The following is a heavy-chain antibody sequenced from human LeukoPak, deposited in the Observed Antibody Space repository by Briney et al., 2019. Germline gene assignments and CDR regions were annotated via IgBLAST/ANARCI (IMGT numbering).Heavy chain of an antibody. Sequence: GASVKVSCKASGYTFTSYGISWVRQAPGQGLEWMGWISAYNGNTNYAQKLQGRVTMTTDTSTSTAYMELRSLRSDDTAVYYCAGKDDFWSNTPSYYMDVWGKGTTVTVSS. D-gene: IGHD3-3*01. CDR1: GYTFTSYG. V-gene: IGHV1-18*01. CDR3: AGKDDFWSNTPSYYMDV. CDR2: ISAYNGNT. J-gene: IGHJ6*03.